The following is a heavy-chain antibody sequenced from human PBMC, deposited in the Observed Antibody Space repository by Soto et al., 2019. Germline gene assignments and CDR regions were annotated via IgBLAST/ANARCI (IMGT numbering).Heavy chain of an antibody. J-gene: IGHJ6*02. D-gene: IGHD5-18*01. Sequence: EVQLVESGGGLVQPGGSLRLSCAASGFTFSSYSMNWVRQAPGKGLEWVSYISSSGRTIYYADSVKGGFTISRDNAKNSLYLQMNSLRDEDTAVYYCATESVDTAMEHRIGMDVWGQGTTVTVSS. CDR1: GFTFSSYS. CDR2: ISSSGRTI. CDR3: ATESVDTAMEHRIGMDV. V-gene: IGHV3-48*02.